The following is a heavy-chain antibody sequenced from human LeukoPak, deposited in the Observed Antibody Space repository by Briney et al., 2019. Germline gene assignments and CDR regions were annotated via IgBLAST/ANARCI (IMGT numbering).Heavy chain of an antibody. CDR1: GFTVSSNY. J-gene: IGHJ3*02. CDR3: ARGGSYLSAFDI. V-gene: IGHV3-53*01. D-gene: IGHD1-26*01. Sequence: PGGSPRLSCAASGFTVSSNYMSWVRQAPGKGLEWVSIIYSGGSTFYADSVKGRFTISRDNSKNTLYLQMNSLRAEDTAVYYCARGGSYLSAFDIWGQRTMVTVSS. CDR2: IYSGGST.